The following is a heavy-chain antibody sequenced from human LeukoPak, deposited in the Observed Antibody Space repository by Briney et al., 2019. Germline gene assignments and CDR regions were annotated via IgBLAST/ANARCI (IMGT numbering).Heavy chain of an antibody. CDR1: GGSISSYY. D-gene: IGHD3-22*01. V-gene: IGHV4-59*01. J-gene: IGHJ3*01. Sequence: SETLSLTCTVSGGSISSYYWSWIRQPPGKGLEWIGYIYYSGSTNYNPSLKSRVTISVDTSKNQFSLKLSSVTAADTAVYYCARDSTYYDSSGYHDAFDLWGQGTMVTVSS. CDR2: IYYSGST. CDR3: ARDSTYYDSSGYHDAFDL.